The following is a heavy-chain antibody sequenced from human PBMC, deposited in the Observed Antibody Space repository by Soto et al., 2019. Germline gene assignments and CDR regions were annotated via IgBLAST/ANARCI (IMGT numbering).Heavy chain of an antibody. D-gene: IGHD3-10*01. CDR3: ARHDGLRSTEY. CDR2: IHSGST. J-gene: IGHJ4*02. Sequence: QVHLQESGPGLVKPSEILSLTCTVSGGSISSDYWNWIRQPPGKGLEWIGYIHSGSTNYNASLRSRVAISLDTSKNQFSLKLSSVTAADTAVYFCARHDGLRSTEYWGQGTLVTVSS. V-gene: IGHV4-59*08. CDR1: GGSISSDY.